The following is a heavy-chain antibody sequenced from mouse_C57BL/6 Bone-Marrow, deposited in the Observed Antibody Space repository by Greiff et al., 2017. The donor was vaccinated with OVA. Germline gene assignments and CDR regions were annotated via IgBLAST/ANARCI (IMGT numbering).Heavy chain of an antibody. CDR1: GFTFSSYT. CDR2: ISGGGGNT. Sequence: EVQVVESGGGLVKPGGSLKLSCAASGFTFSSYTMSWVRQTPEKRLEWVATISGGGGNTYYPDSVKGRFTISRDNAKNTLYLQMSSLRSEDTALYYCASQGGSYAMDYWGQGTSVTVSS. CDR3: ASQGGSYAMDY. J-gene: IGHJ4*01. V-gene: IGHV5-9*01.